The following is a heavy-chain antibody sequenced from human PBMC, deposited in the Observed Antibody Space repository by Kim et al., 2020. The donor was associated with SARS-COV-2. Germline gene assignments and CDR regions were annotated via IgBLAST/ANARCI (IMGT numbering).Heavy chain of an antibody. D-gene: IGHD2-8*01. CDR3: ARDGGYCTNGVCYRIGESEFAFDI. J-gene: IGHJ3*02. CDR1: GFTVSSNY. Sequence: GGSLRLSCAASGFTVSSNYMSWVRQTPGKGLEWVSVIYSGGSTYYADSVKGRFTISRDNSKNTLYLQMNSLRAEDTAVYYCARDGGYCTNGVCYRIGESEFAFDICGQGTMVTVSS. V-gene: IGHV3-53*01. CDR2: IYSGGST.